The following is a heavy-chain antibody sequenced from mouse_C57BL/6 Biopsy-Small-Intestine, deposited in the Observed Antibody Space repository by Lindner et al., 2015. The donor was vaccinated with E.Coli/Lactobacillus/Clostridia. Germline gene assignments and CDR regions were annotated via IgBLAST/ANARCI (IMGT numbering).Heavy chain of an antibody. CDR3: ARSLNYYGSSLYWYFDV. CDR2: IYPGSGNT. V-gene: IGHV1-66*01. Sequence: VQLQESGPELVKPGASVKISCKASGYSFTSYYIHWVKQGPGQGLEWIGWIYPGSGNTKYNEKFKGKATLTADTSSSTAYMQLSSLTSEDSAVYYCARSLNYYGSSLYWYFDVWGTGTTVTVSS. D-gene: IGHD1-1*01. CDR1: GYSFTSYY. J-gene: IGHJ1*03.